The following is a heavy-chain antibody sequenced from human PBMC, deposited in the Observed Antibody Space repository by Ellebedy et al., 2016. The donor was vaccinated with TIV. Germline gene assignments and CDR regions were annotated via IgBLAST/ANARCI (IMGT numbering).Heavy chain of an antibody. CDR1: GFSFSDQY. V-gene: IGHV3-72*01. Sequence: GESLKISCVASGFSFSDQYMDWVRQAPGKGLEWISFIRSKTYGGTTEYAASVKGRFTISRDDSKNSLYLQMNNLKTEDTAVYYCAGAPFAGDYDKWGQGTLVTVSS. J-gene: IGHJ4*02. CDR3: AGAPFAGDYDK. D-gene: IGHD3-22*01. CDR2: IRSKTYGGTT.